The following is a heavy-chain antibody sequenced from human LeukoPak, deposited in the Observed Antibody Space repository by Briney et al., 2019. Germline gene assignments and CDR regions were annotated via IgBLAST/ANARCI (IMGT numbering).Heavy chain of an antibody. D-gene: IGHD4-23*01. J-gene: IGHJ2*01. V-gene: IGHV4-59*01. Sequence: PSETLSLTCTVSGGSISSYYWSWIRQPPGKGLEWIGYIYYSGSTNYNPSLKSRVTISVDTSKNQFSLKLSSVTAADTAVYYCARAPPDYGGNSGVWYFDLWGRGTLVTVSS. CDR2: IYYSGST. CDR1: GGSISSYY. CDR3: ARAPPDYGGNSGVWYFDL.